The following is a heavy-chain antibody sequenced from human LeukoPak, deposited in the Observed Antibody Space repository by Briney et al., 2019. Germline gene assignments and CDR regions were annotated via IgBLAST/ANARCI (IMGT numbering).Heavy chain of an antibody. J-gene: IGHJ4*02. CDR2: INHSGST. CDR3: ASGSYGEVDY. CDR1: GGSFSGYY. V-gene: IGHV4-34*01. D-gene: IGHD5-18*01. Sequence: PSETLSLTCAVYGGSFSGYYWSWIRQPPGKGLEWIGEINHSGSTNYNPSLKSRVTISVDTSKNQFSLKLSSVTAADTAVYYCASGSYGEVDYWGQGTLVTVSS.